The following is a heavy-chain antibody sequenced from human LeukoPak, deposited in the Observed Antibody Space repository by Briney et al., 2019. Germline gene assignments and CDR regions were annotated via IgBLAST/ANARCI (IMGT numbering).Heavy chain of an antibody. Sequence: ASVKVSCKASGGTFSSYAISWGRQAPGQGLEWMGRIIPILGIANYAQKFQGRVTITADKSTSTAYMELSSLRSEDTAVYYCARDVVVVTATTDNRFDYWGQGTLVTVSS. CDR1: GGTFSSYA. V-gene: IGHV1-69*04. CDR3: ARDVVVVTATTDNRFDY. J-gene: IGHJ4*02. CDR2: IIPILGIA. D-gene: IGHD2-21*02.